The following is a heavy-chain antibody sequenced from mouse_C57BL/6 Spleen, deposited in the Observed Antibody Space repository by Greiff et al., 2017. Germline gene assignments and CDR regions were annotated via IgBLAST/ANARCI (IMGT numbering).Heavy chain of an antibody. CDR1: GYAFSSYW. J-gene: IGHJ4*01. D-gene: IGHD1-1*01. CDR2: IYPGDGDT. CDR3: ARSVVATRAMDY. Sequence: QVQLQQSGAELVKPGASVKISCKASGYAFSSYWMNWVKQRPGKGLEWIGQIYPGDGDTNYNGKFKGKATLTADKSSSTAYMQLSSLTSEDSAVYFCARSVVATRAMDYWGQGTSVTVSS. V-gene: IGHV1-80*01.